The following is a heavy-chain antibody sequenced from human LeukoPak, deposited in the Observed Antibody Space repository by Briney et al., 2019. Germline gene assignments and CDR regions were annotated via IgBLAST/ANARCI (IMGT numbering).Heavy chain of an antibody. J-gene: IGHJ4*02. CDR3: ARASYDYSFDY. V-gene: IGHV4-39*07. Sequence: SETLSLTCTVSGGSTSSSSYYWGWIRQPPGKGLEWIGSIYYSGSTYYNPSLKSRVTISVDTSKNQFSLKLSSVTAADTAVYYCARASYDYSFDYWGQGTLVTVSS. CDR1: GGSTSSSSYY. D-gene: IGHD5-12*01. CDR2: IYYSGST.